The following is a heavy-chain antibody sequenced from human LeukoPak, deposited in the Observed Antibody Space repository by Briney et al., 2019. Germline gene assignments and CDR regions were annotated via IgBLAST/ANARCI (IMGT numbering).Heavy chain of an antibody. Sequence: GGSLRLSCAASGFTFSSYGMHWVRQAPGKGLEWVAVISYDGSNKYYADSVKGRFTISRDNSKNTLYLQMNSLRAEDTAVYYCANGYCTNGVCYPYYYYHMDVWGKGTTVTVSS. CDR1: GFTFSSYG. CDR2: ISYDGSNK. D-gene: IGHD2-8*01. J-gene: IGHJ6*03. V-gene: IGHV3-30*18. CDR3: ANGYCTNGVCYPYYYYHMDV.